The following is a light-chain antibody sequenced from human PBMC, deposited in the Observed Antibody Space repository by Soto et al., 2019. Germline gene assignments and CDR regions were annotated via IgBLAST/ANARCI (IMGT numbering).Light chain of an antibody. CDR2: RDT. J-gene: IGLJ3*02. CDR1: NIGGRN. Sequence: SYELTQPLSVSVALGQTATITCGGDNIGGRNVHWYQLNPGQAPVLVIYRDTNRPSGIPERFSGSNSGNTATLAISGVQAGDDADYYCQVWDRSTVGFGGGTQLTVL. CDR3: QVWDRSTVG. V-gene: IGLV3-9*01.